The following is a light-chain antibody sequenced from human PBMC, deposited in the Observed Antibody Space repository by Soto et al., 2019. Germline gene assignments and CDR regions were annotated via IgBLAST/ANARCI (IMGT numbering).Light chain of an antibody. Sequence: EVVMAHSPATLSVAPGERTTLSCAASQSVRSYLAWYQQKPGQAPRLLIHGASTRAPGIPARFSGSGCGRDLTLVFSLGKSEDLAVYYCDQYDPWPQTFGQGNKVDI. V-gene: IGKV3-15*01. CDR3: DQYDPWPQT. CDR1: QSVRSY. CDR2: GAS. J-gene: IGKJ1*01.